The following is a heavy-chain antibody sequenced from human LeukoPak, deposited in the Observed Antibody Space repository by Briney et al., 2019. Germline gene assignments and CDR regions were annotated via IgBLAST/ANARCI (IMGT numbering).Heavy chain of an antibody. V-gene: IGHV3-7*01. CDR1: GCTFSSYW. J-gene: IGHJ4*02. D-gene: IGHD1-20*01. CDR3: ARDKWNPGY. Sequence: PGGSLRLSCAASGCTFSSYWMTWVRQAPGKGLEWVANIKEDGSEKNYVDSVKGRFTVPRDNAKNSLYLQMNSLRVEDTGVYSCARDKWNPGYWGQGTLVTVSS. CDR2: IKEDGSEK.